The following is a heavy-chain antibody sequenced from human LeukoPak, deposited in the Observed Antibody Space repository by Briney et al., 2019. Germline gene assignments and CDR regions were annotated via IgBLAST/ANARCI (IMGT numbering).Heavy chain of an antibody. Sequence: GGSLRLSCAVSGFTFSTYAMHWVRQAPGKGLEWVAVISYDGDNKYYADSVKGRFTISRDNSKNTLYLQMNSLRAEDTAVYYCAKDRGSGYLDYWGQGTLVTVSS. CDR1: GFTFSTYA. CDR3: AKDRGSGYLDY. J-gene: IGHJ4*02. CDR2: ISYDGDNK. V-gene: IGHV3-30*04. D-gene: IGHD6-19*01.